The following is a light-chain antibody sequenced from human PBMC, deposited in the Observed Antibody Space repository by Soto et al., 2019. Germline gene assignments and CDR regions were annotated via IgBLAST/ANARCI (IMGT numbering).Light chain of an antibody. Sequence: QSVLTQPASVSGSPGQSITISCTGTSSDVGGYNYVSWYQQHPGKAPKLMIYEVSNRPSGVSNRFSGSKSGNTASLTISGLQAEDEADYYCSSYKSSSTPLVFGTGTKVT. V-gene: IGLV2-14*01. J-gene: IGLJ1*01. CDR3: SSYKSSSTPLV. CDR1: SSDVGGYNY. CDR2: EVS.